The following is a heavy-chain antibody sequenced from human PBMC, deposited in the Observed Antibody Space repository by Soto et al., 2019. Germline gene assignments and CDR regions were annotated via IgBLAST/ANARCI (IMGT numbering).Heavy chain of an antibody. J-gene: IGHJ6*02. CDR1: GYTFTSYA. CDR3: ARDLSGSYYYYYGMDV. D-gene: IGHD1-26*01. CDR2: INAGNGNT. V-gene: IGHV1-3*01. Sequence: GASVKVSCKASGYTFTSYAMHWVRQAPGQRLEWMGWINAGNGNTKYSQKFQGRVTITRDTSASTAYMELSSLRSEDTAVYYCARDLSGSYYYYYGMDVWGQGTTVTVSS.